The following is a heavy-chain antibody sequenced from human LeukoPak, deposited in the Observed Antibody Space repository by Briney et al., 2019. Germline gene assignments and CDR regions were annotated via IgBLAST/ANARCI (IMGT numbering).Heavy chain of an antibody. CDR2: INPSGGST. CDR3: ARERTLYCSSTSCYPGTY. D-gene: IGHD2-2*01. Sequence: ASVKVSCKASGYTFTSYYMHWVRQAPGQGLEWMGIINPSGGSTSYAQKFQGRVTMTRDTSTSTVYMELSSLRSEDTAVYYCARERTLYCSSTSCYPGTYWGQGTLVTVSS. J-gene: IGHJ4*02. CDR1: GYTFTSYY. V-gene: IGHV1-46*01.